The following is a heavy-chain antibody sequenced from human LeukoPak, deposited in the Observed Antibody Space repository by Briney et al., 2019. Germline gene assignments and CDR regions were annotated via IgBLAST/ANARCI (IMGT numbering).Heavy chain of an antibody. D-gene: IGHD3-22*01. CDR3: ARGEGAPYDSSPAFRGDFDY. CDR2: INHSGST. J-gene: IGHJ4*02. V-gene: IGHV4-34*01. Sequence: SETLSLTCAVYGGSFSGYYWSWIRQPPGKGLEWIGEINHSGSTNYNPSLKSRVTISVDTSKNQFSLKLSSVTAADTAVYYCARGEGAPYDSSPAFRGDFDYWGQGTPVTVSS. CDR1: GGSFSGYY.